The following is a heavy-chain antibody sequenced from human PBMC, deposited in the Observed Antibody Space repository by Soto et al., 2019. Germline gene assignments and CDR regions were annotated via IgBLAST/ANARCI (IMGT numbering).Heavy chain of an antibody. V-gene: IGHV5-51*01. CDR1: GYSLTTYW. CDR2: IYPGDSDT. Sequence: GEALKISCKGYGYSLTTYWICWVRQMPGKGLEWMGIIYPGDSDTRYSPSFQGQVTISADKSISTAYLQWSSLKASDTAMYYCARLTSGRFDYWGQGTLVTVSS. D-gene: IGHD3-3*01. J-gene: IGHJ4*02. CDR3: ARLTSGRFDY.